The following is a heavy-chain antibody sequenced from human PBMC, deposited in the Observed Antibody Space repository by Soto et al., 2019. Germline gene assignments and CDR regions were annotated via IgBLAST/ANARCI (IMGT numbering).Heavy chain of an antibody. CDR1: GCTFSSLA. D-gene: IGHD3-22*01. CDR2: TIPNFGTA. Sequence: SVKVSCKAAGCTFSSLAISWVRQAAGRGLEWMGGTIPNFGTANYAQKFQDRVTINADEYTTTAYMELRGLRSEDTAVYYGATGWGHYASSGHYMYFQQWGQGPRGSVSS. V-gene: IGHV1-69*13. J-gene: IGHJ1*01. CDR3: ATGWGHYASSGHYMYFQQ.